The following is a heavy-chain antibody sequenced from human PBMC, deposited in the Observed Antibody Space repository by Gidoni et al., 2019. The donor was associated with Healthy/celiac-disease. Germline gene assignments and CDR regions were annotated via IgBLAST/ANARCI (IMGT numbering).Heavy chain of an antibody. V-gene: IGHV4-34*01. Sequence: QVQLQQWGAGLLKPSETLSLTCAVYGGSFSGYYWSWIRQPPGKGLEWIGEINHSGSTNYNPSLKSRVTISVDTSKNQFSLKLSSVTAADTAVYYCASSGYSSGWYCPIDYWGQGTLVTVSS. CDR1: GGSFSGYY. CDR3: ASSGYSSGWYCPIDY. CDR2: INHSGST. D-gene: IGHD6-19*01. J-gene: IGHJ4*02.